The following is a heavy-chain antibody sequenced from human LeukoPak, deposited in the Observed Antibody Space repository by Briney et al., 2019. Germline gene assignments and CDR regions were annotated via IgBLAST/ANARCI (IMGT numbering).Heavy chain of an antibody. J-gene: IGHJ5*02. D-gene: IGHD4/OR15-4a*01. CDR1: GFTFSSST. V-gene: IGHV3-21*01. CDR3: VRIPNGANFPNWFDP. CDR2: LSSSSDYI. Sequence: GGSLRLSCAGSGFTFSSSTMNWVRQAPGKGLEWVSSLSSSSDYIYYADSVKGRFTISRDNAKNSLYLQMNSLRVEDTAVYYCVRIPNGANFPNWFDPWGQGTLVTVSS.